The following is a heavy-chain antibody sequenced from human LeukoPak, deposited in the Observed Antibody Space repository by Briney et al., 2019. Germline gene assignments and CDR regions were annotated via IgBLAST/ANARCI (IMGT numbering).Heavy chain of an antibody. Sequence: PGGSLRLSCAASGFIFSSDTMSWVRQAPGKGLEWVSSISSSSTYIYYADSVKGRFTISRDNAKNSLYLQMNSLRAEDTAVYSCARSNPGGGPTEARAANHWGQGTLVTVSS. CDR3: ARSNPGGGPTEARAANH. CDR1: GFIFSSDT. CDR2: ISSSSTYI. D-gene: IGHD4-11*01. V-gene: IGHV3-21*01. J-gene: IGHJ5*02.